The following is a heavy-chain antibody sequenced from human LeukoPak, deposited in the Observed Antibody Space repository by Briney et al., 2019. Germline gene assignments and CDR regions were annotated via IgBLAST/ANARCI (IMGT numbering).Heavy chain of an antibody. V-gene: IGHV3-7*03. J-gene: IGHJ6*04. CDR1: GLTFSDYW. Sequence: GGSLRLSCAASGLTFSDYWMYWVRQAPGKGLEWVANIKYDGSEKYYVDSVKGRFTISRDNAKNSLYLQMNGLRVEDTAMYYCATDRGLRWGKGTTVTVSS. CDR2: IKYDGSEK. CDR3: ATDRGLR.